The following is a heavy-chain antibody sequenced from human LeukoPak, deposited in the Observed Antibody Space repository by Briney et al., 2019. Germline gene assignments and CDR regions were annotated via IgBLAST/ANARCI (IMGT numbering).Heavy chain of an antibody. V-gene: IGHV3-21*01. J-gene: IGHJ4*02. D-gene: IGHD6-19*01. Sequence: PGGSLRLSCAASGFTFSSYAMSWVRQAPGKGLEWVSSLSTSSIYIYYADSVKGRFTISRDNSKNTLYLQMNSLRAEDTAVYYCAKDARRTFGLSSGLYRGSYYFDYWGQGTLVTVSS. CDR2: LSTSSIYI. CDR3: AKDARRTFGLSSGLYRGSYYFDY. CDR1: GFTFSSYA.